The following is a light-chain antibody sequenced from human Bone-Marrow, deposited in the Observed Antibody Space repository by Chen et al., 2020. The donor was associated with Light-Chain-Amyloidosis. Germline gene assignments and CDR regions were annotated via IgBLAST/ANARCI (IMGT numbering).Light chain of an antibody. Sequence: SYVLTQLSSVSVAPGQTATLACGGNNIGSTSVHWYQQTPGQAPLLVVYEDSDRPSGIPERLAGSNSGNTATLTISRVEAGDEADYYCQVWDRSSDRPVFGGGTKLTVL. CDR3: QVWDRSSDRPV. V-gene: IGLV3-21*02. CDR1: NIGSTS. CDR2: EDS. J-gene: IGLJ3*02.